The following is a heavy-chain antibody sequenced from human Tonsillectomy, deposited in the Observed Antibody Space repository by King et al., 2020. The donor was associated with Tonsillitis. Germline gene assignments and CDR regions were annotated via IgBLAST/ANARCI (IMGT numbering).Heavy chain of an antibody. D-gene: IGHD3-16*01. V-gene: IGHV5-10-1*03. J-gene: IGHJ4*02. CDR2: IDPSDSYT. CDR1: GYNFISYG. CDR3: ARHFRVARGDLDY. Sequence: QLVQSGAEVKKPGESLRISCKGSGYNFISYGLSWVRQMPGKGLEWMGRIDPSDSYTSYSPSFQGHVTFSTDEAISTAYLQWSSLKASDTAIYYCARHFRVARGDLDYWGQGTLVTVSS.